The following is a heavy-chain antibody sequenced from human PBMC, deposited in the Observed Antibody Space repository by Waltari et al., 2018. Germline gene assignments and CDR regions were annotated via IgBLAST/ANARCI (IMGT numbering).Heavy chain of an antibody. J-gene: IGHJ3*01. V-gene: IGHV5-51*01. CDR1: GYNFTNYW. Sequence: EVQLVQSGDGVKKPGESLRISCKASGYNFTNYWIGWARQKPGKGLEWMGIIYPGDSDTRYHPSFQGHVTVSVDRSIDTAYLHWSALKASDTAMYYCARPIVADPLDAFDVWGQGTMVIVSS. CDR2: IYPGDSDT. D-gene: IGHD5-12*01. CDR3: ARPIVADPLDAFDV.